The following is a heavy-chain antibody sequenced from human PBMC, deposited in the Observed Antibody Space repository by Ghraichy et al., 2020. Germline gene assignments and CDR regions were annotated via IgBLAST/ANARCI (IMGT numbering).Heavy chain of an antibody. CDR3: ARTYYYDSSGPRIDY. J-gene: IGHJ4*02. V-gene: IGHV4-59*01. CDR1: GGSISSYY. CDR2: IYYSGST. Sequence: SETLSLTCTVSGGSISSYYWSWIRQPPGKGLEWIGYIYYSGSTNYNPSLKSRVTISVDTSKNQFSLKLSSVTAADTAVYYCARTYYYDSSGPRIDYWGQGTLFTVSS. D-gene: IGHD3-22*01.